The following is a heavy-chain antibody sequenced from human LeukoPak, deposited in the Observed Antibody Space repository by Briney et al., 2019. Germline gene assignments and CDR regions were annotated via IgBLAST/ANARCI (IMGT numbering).Heavy chain of an antibody. Sequence: SETLSLTCAVYGGSFSGYYWSWIRQPPGKGLEWIGYIYYSGSTNYNPSLKSRVTISVDTSKNQFSLKLSSVTAADTAVYYCARARIVGSNWFDPWGQGTLVTVSS. CDR3: ARARIVGSNWFDP. J-gene: IGHJ5*02. CDR2: IYYSGST. V-gene: IGHV4-59*01. D-gene: IGHD1-26*01. CDR1: GGSFSGYY.